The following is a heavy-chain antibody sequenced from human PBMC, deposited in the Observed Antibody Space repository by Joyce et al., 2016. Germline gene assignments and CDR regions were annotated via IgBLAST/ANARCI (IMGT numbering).Heavy chain of an antibody. CDR1: GFIFGDYA. J-gene: IGHJ5*02. D-gene: IGHD2-15*01. V-gene: IGHV3-49*04. CDR2: IRSKAYGGTT. CDR3: TRIGDCSGGSCYEGWFDP. Sequence: EVQLVESGGGLVKPGRSLRLSCTSSGFIFGDYAMNWVRQGPGKGLEWVGFIRSKAYGGTTAYAASVKGRFTISRDDSKSIAYLQMNSLKTEDTAVYYCTRIGDCSGGSCYEGWFDPWGQGTLVTVSS.